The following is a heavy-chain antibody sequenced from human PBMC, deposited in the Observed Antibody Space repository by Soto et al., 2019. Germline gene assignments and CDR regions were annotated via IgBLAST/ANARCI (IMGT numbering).Heavy chain of an antibody. CDR2: ISSSSSYI. CDR3: ARGLYYYDSSGYYGN. D-gene: IGHD3-22*01. Sequence: GGSLRLSCAASGFTFSTYAMTWVRQAPGKGLEWVSSISSSSSYIYYADSVKGRFTISRDNAKNPLYLQMNSLRAEDTAVYYCARGLYYYDSSGYYGNWGQGTLVTVSS. V-gene: IGHV3-21*01. CDR1: GFTFSTYA. J-gene: IGHJ4*02.